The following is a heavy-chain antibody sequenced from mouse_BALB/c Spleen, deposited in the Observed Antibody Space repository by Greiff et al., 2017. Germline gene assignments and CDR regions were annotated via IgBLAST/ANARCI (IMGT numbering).Heavy chain of an antibody. CDR1: GFTFSSYA. CDR2: ISSGGST. CDR3: ARDGDYYYAMDY. Sequence: EVQVVESGGGLVKPGGSLKLSCAASGFTFSSYAMSWVRQTPEKRLEWVASISSGGSTYYPDSVKGRFTISRDNARNILYLQMSSLRSEDTAMYYCARDGDYYYAMDYWGQGTSVTVSS. J-gene: IGHJ4*01. V-gene: IGHV5-6-5*01.